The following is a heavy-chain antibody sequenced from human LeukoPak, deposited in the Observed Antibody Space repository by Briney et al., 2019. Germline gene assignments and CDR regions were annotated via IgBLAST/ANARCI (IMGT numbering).Heavy chain of an antibody. Sequence: PGGSLRLSCAASGFTFSSYEMNWVRQAPGKGLEWVSYISSSGSTIYYADSVKGRFTISRDNAKNSLYLQMNSLRAEDTAVYYCARGAWTYYGMDVWGQGTTVTVSS. CDR2: ISSSGSTI. CDR1: GFTFSSYE. J-gene: IGHJ6*02. D-gene: IGHD1-1*01. V-gene: IGHV3-48*03. CDR3: ARGAWTYYGMDV.